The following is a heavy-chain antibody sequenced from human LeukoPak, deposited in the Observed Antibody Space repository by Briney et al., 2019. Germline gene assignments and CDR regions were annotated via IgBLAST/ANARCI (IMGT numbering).Heavy chain of an antibody. Sequence: SETLSFTCTVSGGSISSDYWSWIRQPAGKGLEWIGRIYTSGNTNYNPSLKSRVTMSVDTSKNQFSLILSSVTAADTAVYYCARGGYTRGSFDPWGQGTLVTVSS. D-gene: IGHD6-13*01. J-gene: IGHJ5*02. CDR3: ARGGYTRGSFDP. V-gene: IGHV4-4*07. CDR1: GGSISSDY. CDR2: IYTSGNT.